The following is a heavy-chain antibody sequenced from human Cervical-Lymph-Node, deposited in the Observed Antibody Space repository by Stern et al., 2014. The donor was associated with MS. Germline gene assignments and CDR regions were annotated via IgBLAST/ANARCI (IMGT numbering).Heavy chain of an antibody. D-gene: IGHD1-14*01. CDR1: GYKFSIYW. J-gene: IGHJ4*02. V-gene: IGHV5-51*01. CDR3: ARQTTAWASDV. CDR2: IYPGYSET. Sequence: VQLVESGAELIRPGESLKISCKGSGYKFSIYWIAWVRQMPGKGLEWMGIIYPGYSETRYSPSFQGQVTMSADESPSTAYLPWSSLNATDTAMYFCARQTTAWASDVWGQGTLVTVSS.